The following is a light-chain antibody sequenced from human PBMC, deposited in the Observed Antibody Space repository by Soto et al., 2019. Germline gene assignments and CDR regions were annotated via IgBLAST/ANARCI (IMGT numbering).Light chain of an antibody. Sequence: QSALTQPASVSGSPGQSITISCTGTNSDVGGYNYVSWYQQYPGKAPKLMIYEVSNRPSGVSNRFSGSKSGNTASLTISGPQAEDEADYYCSSYTSSILVFGGGPSSPS. CDR2: EVS. V-gene: IGLV2-14*01. CDR3: SSYTSSILV. J-gene: IGLJ3*02. CDR1: NSDVGGYNY.